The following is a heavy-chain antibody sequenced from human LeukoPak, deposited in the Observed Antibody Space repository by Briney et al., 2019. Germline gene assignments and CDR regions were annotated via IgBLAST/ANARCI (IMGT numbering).Heavy chain of an antibody. CDR1: GFTFSSYP. Sequence: GGSLRLSCAASGFTFSSYPMSWVRQTPGKGLEWVSSISGSGGRIDYADSVKGRFTISRDNAKNSLYLQMNSLRAEDTAVYYCARGSDTVVTNSYNWFDPWGQGTLVTVSS. CDR2: ISGSGGRI. D-gene: IGHD4-23*01. J-gene: IGHJ5*02. V-gene: IGHV3-23*01. CDR3: ARGSDTVVTNSYNWFDP.